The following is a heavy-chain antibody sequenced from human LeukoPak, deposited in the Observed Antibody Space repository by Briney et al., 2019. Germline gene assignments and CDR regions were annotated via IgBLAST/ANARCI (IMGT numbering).Heavy chain of an antibody. V-gene: IGHV3-48*01. CDR3: ASRYCSSTSCYLGD. CDR1: GFTSSSYS. Sequence: GGSLRLSCAASGFTSSSYSMNWVRQAPGKGLEWVSYICSSSSTIYYADSVKGRFTISRDNAKNSLYLQMNSLRAEDTAVYYCASRYCSSTSCYLGDWGQGTLVTVSS. CDR2: ICSSSSTI. J-gene: IGHJ4*02. D-gene: IGHD2-2*01.